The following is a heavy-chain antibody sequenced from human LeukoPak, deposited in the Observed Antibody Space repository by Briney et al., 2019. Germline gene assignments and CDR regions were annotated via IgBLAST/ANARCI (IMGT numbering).Heavy chain of an antibody. D-gene: IGHD2-15*01. CDR2: ITAGNGNT. V-gene: IGHV1-18*01. J-gene: IGHJ5*02. Sequence: GASVKVSCKASGYNFRNYGIGWVRQAPRQGLEWMGWITAGNGNTNYAQKLQGRVTMTTDTSTSTAYMELRSLRSDDTAVYYCAFTGCSGGSCYDWFDPWGQGTLVTVSS. CDR1: GYNFRNYG. CDR3: AFTGCSGGSCYDWFDP.